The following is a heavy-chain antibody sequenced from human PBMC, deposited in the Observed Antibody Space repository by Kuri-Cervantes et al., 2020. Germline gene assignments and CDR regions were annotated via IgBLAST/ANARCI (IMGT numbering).Heavy chain of an antibody. J-gene: IGHJ4*02. V-gene: IGHV3-33*06. CDR3: AKVDTAIFDY. D-gene: IGHD5-18*01. CDR2: IWYDGSHK. Sequence: GESLKFSCAASGFTFSSSGMHWVRQAPGKGLEWVAVIWYDGSHKYYADSVKGRFTISRDNSKNTLYLQMNSLRAEDTAVYYCAKVDTAIFDYWGQGTLVTVSS. CDR1: GFTFSSSG.